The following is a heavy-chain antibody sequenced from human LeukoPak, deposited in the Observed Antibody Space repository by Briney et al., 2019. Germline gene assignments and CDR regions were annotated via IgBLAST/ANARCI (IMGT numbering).Heavy chain of an antibody. D-gene: IGHD3/OR15-3a*01. CDR1: GFTVSDYY. CDR3: ARDRAALQDWVEFDP. CDR2: IRDSGEA. V-gene: IGHV3-66*03. Sequence: GGSLRLSCAVSGFTVSDYYMSWVRQAPGKGLEWVGLIRDSGEAFYADFVRGRFAISRDESENTLYLQMNSLRVEDTAVYFCARDRAALQDWVEFDPWGQGTPVIVSS. J-gene: IGHJ5*02.